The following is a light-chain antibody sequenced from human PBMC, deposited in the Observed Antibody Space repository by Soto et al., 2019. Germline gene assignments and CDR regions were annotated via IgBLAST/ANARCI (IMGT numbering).Light chain of an antibody. V-gene: IGKV4-1*01. CDR1: QSVLYSSNNKNY. CDR2: WAS. CDR3: QQYYITPVT. J-gene: IGKJ4*01. Sequence: DIVMTQSPDSLAVSLGERATINCKSSQSVLYSSNNKNYLAWYQQKPGQSPKLLIYWASTRESGVPDRFSGSGSGTDFTLTISGLQAEDVEVYYCQQYYITPVTFGGGTKVEIK.